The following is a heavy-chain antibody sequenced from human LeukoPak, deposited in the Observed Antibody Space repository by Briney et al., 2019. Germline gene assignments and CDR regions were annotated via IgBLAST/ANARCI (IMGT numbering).Heavy chain of an antibody. D-gene: IGHD6-19*01. CDR3: ASQYSSGWPPDY. Sequence: GGSLRLSCAASGFTFSSYEMNWVGQAPGKGLEWVSYISSSGSTIYYADSLKGRFTISRDNAKNSLYLQMNSLRAEDTAVYYCASQYSSGWPPDYWGQGTLVTVSS. CDR1: GFTFSSYE. CDR2: ISSSGSTI. J-gene: IGHJ4*02. V-gene: IGHV3-48*03.